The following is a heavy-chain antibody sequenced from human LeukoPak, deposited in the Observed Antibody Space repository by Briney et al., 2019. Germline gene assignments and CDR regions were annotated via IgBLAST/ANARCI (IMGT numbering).Heavy chain of an antibody. Sequence: GGSLRLSCAASGFTVSSNYMSWVRQAPGKGLEWVSVIYSGGTTHYADSVNGRFTISRDNSKNTVYLQMNSLRAEDTAVYYCARSTVVTPFDPWGQGTLSPSPQ. V-gene: IGHV3-53*01. J-gene: IGHJ5*02. CDR1: GFTVSSNY. CDR2: IYSGGTT. CDR3: ARSTVVTPFDP. D-gene: IGHD4-23*01.